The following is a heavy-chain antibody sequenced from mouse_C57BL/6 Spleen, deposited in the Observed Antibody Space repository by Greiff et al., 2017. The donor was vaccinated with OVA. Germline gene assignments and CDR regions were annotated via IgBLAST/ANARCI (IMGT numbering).Heavy chain of an antibody. CDR3: ARRRTGLYYYAMDY. J-gene: IGHJ4*01. CDR2: IYPGDGDT. Sequence: VQLQQSGPELVKPGASVKISCKASGYAFSISWMNWVKQRPGKGLEWIGRIYPGDGDTNYNGKFKGKATLTADKSSSTSYMQLSSQTSEDSAVYFCARRRTGLYYYAMDYWGQGTSVTVSS. V-gene: IGHV1-82*01. D-gene: IGHD4-1*01. CDR1: GYAFSISW.